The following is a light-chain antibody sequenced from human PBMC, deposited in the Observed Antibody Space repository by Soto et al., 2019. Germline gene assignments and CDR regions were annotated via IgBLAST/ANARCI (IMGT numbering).Light chain of an antibody. Sequence: EIVLTQSPGTLSLSPGERATLSCRASQSVSSSYLAWYQQKPGQAPRLLIYGASSRATGIPDRFSGSESGTDFTLTISRLEPEDCAVYYCQQYGSSPMYTFGQGTKLEI. CDR1: QSVSSSY. CDR3: QQYGSSPMYT. J-gene: IGKJ2*01. V-gene: IGKV3-20*01. CDR2: GAS.